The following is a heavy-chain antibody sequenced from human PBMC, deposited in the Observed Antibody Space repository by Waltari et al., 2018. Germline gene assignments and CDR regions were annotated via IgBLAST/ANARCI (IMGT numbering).Heavy chain of an antibody. CDR2: INHSGST. V-gene: IGHV4-34*01. CDR1: GGSFSGYY. J-gene: IGHJ2*01. Sequence: QVQLQQWGAGLLKPSETLSLTCAVYGGSFSGYYWSWIRQPPGKGLEWIGEINHSGSTNYNPSLKSRVTISVDTSKNQFSLKLSSVTAADTAVYYGARGSGGTVTTFRYFDLWGRGTLVTVSS. CDR3: ARGSGGTVTTFRYFDL. D-gene: IGHD4-17*01.